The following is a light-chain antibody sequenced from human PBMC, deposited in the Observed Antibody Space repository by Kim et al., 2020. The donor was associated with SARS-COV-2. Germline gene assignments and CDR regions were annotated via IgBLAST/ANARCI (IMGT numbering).Light chain of an antibody. CDR2: QDS. CDR3: QAWDSSTAV. Sequence: VAPGQTASVTCSGDKLGDKYACWYQQKPGQSPVLVIYQDSKRPSGIPERFSGSNSGNTATLTISGTQAMDEADYYCQAWDSSTAVFGGGTQLTVL. V-gene: IGLV3-1*01. J-gene: IGLJ3*02. CDR1: KLGDKY.